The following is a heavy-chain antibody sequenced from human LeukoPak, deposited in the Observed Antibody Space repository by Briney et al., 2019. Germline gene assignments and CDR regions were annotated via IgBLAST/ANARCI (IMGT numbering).Heavy chain of an antibody. V-gene: IGHV3-20*04. CDR2: INWNGGST. CDR3: ARGQDLVKYYYDSSGPSVDAFDI. CDR1: GFTSDDYG. J-gene: IGHJ3*02. Sequence: GGSLRLSCAASGFTSDDYGMSWGRQTPGKGLEWVSGINWNGGSTGYGDYVKGRFTICRDNDKNSLYLEMNSLRAEDTALYYCARGQDLVKYYYDSSGPSVDAFDIWGQGTMVTVSS. D-gene: IGHD3-22*01.